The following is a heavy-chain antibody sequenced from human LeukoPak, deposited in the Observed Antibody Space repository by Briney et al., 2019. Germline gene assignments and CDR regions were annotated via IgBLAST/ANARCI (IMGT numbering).Heavy chain of an antibody. CDR2: TYYRSKWYN. Sequence: SQTLSLTCAISGDSVSSNSAAWNWIRQSPSRGLEWLGRTYYRSKWYNDYAVSVKSRITINPDTSKNQFSLQLNSVTPEDTAVYYCARDDSSSWYRMDWFDPWGQGTLVTVSS. J-gene: IGHJ5*02. D-gene: IGHD6-13*01. CDR3: ARDDSSSWYRMDWFDP. V-gene: IGHV6-1*01. CDR1: GDSVSSNSAA.